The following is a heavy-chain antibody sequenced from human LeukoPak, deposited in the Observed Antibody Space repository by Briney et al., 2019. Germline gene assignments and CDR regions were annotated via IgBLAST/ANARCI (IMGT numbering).Heavy chain of an antibody. J-gene: IGHJ4*02. Sequence: GGSLRLSCAESGFNFCTYGMYWVRQAPDKGLEWVAVIWDDGSKKYYVDSVKGRFTISRDNSKNTLYLQMNSLRAEDTAVYYCARVYCRGGSCYVPFDYWGQGTLVTVSS. D-gene: IGHD2-15*01. V-gene: IGHV3-33*07. CDR3: ARVYCRGGSCYVPFDY. CDR1: GFNFCTYG. CDR2: IWDDGSKK.